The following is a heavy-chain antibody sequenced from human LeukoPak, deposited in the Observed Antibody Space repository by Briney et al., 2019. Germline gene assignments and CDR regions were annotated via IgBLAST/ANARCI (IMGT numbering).Heavy chain of an antibody. CDR3: TRDSSGYSIDP. Sequence: GGSLRLSCTASGFTFGDYSMNWVRQAPGKGLEWVGFIRRNAYGGTTEYAASVKGRFTISRDDSKSIAYLQMNSLKTEDTAVYYCTRDSSGYSIDPWGQGTLVTVSS. CDR1: GFTFGDYS. J-gene: IGHJ5*02. V-gene: IGHV3-49*04. D-gene: IGHD3-22*01. CDR2: IRRNAYGGTT.